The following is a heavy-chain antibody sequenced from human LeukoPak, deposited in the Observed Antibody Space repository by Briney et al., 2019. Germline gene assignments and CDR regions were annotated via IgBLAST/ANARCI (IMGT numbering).Heavy chain of an antibody. Sequence: SETLSLTCTVSGGSISSGDYYWSWIRQPPGKGLEWIGYIYYSGSTYYNPSLKSRVTISVDTSKNQFSLKLSSVTAADTAVYYCARAPYEGYDSSGYYFDYWGQGTLVTVSS. CDR1: GGSISSGDYY. CDR2: IYYSGST. V-gene: IGHV4-30-4*01. J-gene: IGHJ4*02. D-gene: IGHD3-22*01. CDR3: ARAPYEGYDSSGYYFDY.